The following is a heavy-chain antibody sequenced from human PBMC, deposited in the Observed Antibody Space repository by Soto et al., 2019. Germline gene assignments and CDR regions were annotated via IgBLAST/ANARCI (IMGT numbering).Heavy chain of an antibody. CDR2: INHSGST. V-gene: IGHV4-34*01. D-gene: IGHD3-10*01. CDR1: GGSFSGYY. Sequence: SETLSLTCAVYGGSFSGYYWSWIRQPPGKGLEWIGEINHSGSTNYNPSLKSRVTISVDTSKNQFSLKLSSVTAADTAVYYCARGRYYYGSGSYRTRYYGMDVWGQGTTVTSP. CDR3: ARGRYYYGSGSYRTRYYGMDV. J-gene: IGHJ6*02.